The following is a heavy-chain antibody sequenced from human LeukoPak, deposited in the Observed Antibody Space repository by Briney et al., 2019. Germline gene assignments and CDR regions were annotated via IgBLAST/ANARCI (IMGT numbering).Heavy chain of an antibody. CDR1: GYTFTGYY. J-gene: IGHJ5*02. V-gene: IGHV1-2*02. CDR3: ARDHAGVVVPAAISNWFDP. CDR2: INPNSGGT. Sequence: ASVKVSCKASGYTFTGYYMHWVRQAPGQGLEWMGWINPNSGGTNYAQKFQGRVTMTRDTSISTAYMELSRLRSDDTAVYYCARDHAGVVVPAAISNWFDPWGQGTLVTVSS. D-gene: IGHD2-2*02.